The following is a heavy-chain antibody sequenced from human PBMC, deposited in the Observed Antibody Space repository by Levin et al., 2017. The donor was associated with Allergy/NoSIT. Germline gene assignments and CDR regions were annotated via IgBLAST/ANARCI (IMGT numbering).Heavy chain of an antibody. CDR1: GFMFGDFW. CDR2: IRQDGGEI. D-gene: IGHD3-16*01. J-gene: IGHJ4*02. Sequence: PGGSLRLSCAASGFMFGDFWMTWVRQAPGKGLEWVANIRQDGGEIYYVESVTGRFTISRDIATNSVYLQMNSLRGEDTAIYYCARAQDYGAHFDSWGQGTQVTVSS. V-gene: IGHV3-7*04. CDR3: ARAQDYGAHFDS.